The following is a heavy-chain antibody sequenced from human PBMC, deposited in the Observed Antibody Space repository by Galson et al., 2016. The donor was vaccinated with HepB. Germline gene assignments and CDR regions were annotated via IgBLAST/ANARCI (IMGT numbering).Heavy chain of an antibody. D-gene: IGHD3-10*01. J-gene: IGHJ1*01. CDR2: FDPEDDET. V-gene: IGHV1-24*01. CDR3: ASMKRGYFHD. CDR1: GDRLRDLS. Sequence: SVKVSCKVSGDRLRDLSIHWVRQAPGQGLEWMGGFDPEDDETAYEKNLQGRGTITDVTSTNPAYMEVTRLRSEDTAFYYCASMKRGYFHDWGQGTLVIVSS.